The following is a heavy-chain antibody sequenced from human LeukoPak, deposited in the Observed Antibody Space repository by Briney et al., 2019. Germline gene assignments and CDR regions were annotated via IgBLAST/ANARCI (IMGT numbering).Heavy chain of an antibody. V-gene: IGHV3-66*01. CDR3: AELGITMIGGV. J-gene: IGHJ6*04. D-gene: IGHD3-10*02. CDR2: INSGGST. Sequence: PGGSLRLSCAASGFSVSSDYRSWVRQAPGKGLEWVSLINSGGSTHYADSVKGRFTISRDSSKNMLYLQMNSLRAEDTAVYYCAELGITMIGGVWGKGTTVTISS. CDR1: GFSVSSDY.